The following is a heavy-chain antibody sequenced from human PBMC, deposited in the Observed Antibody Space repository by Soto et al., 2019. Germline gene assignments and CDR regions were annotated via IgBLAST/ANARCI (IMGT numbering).Heavy chain of an antibody. CDR3: ARAGGAVAGTNIDY. CDR2: ISYDGSNY. V-gene: IGHV3-30-3*01. Sequence: QVQLVESGGGVVQPGRSLRLSCAASGFTFSSYAMHWVRQAPGKGLEWVAVISYDGSNYYYADSVKGRFTISRDNSKNTLYLQMNSLRAEDTAVYYCARAGGAVAGTNIDYWGQGTLVTVSS. CDR1: GFTFSSYA. J-gene: IGHJ4*02. D-gene: IGHD6-19*01.